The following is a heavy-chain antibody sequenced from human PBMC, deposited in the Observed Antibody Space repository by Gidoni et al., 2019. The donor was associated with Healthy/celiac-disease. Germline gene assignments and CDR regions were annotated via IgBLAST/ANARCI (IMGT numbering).Heavy chain of an antibody. CDR1: GFTFSSYA. CDR3: AKEHDYGDYVPPDY. Sequence: GFTFSSYAMSWVRQAPGKGLEWASAIRGSGGSTYYADSVKGRFTISRDNSKNTLYLQMNSLRAEDTAVYYCAKEHDYGDYVPPDYWGQGTLVTVSS. J-gene: IGHJ4*02. CDR2: IRGSGGST. D-gene: IGHD4-17*01. V-gene: IGHV3-23*01.